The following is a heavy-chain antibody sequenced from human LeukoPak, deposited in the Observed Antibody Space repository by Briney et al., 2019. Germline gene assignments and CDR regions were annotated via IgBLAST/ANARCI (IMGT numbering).Heavy chain of an antibody. Sequence: SETLSLTCTVSGYSISNGYYWGWIRQLPGTGLEWIGSIYPSGSTFYNPSLKSRVTISVDTSKNQFSLRLSSVTAADTAVYYCARSYASSWYWNWFDPWGQGTLVTVSS. V-gene: IGHV4-38-2*02. CDR2: IYPSGST. D-gene: IGHD6-13*01. CDR1: GYSISNGYY. J-gene: IGHJ5*02. CDR3: ARSYASSWYWNWFDP.